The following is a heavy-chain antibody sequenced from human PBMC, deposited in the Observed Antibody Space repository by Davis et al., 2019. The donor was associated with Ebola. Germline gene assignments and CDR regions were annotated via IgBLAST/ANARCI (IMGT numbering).Heavy chain of an antibody. CDR3: AGAGYSSGWNFGY. CDR1: GGSISGYF. Sequence: MPSETLSLTCTVSGGSISGYFWGWIRQPPGKGLEWIAHIFYTGGIDYSPSLRSRVALSVDTSKNQLSLKLNSVTAADTAVYYCAGAGYSSGWNFGYWGQGALVVVSS. V-gene: IGHV4-59*12. D-gene: IGHD6-19*01. J-gene: IGHJ4*02. CDR2: IFYTGGI.